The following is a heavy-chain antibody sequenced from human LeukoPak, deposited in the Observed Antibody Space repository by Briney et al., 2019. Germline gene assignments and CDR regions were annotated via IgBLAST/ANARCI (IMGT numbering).Heavy chain of an antibody. CDR3: ASLNDDRGY. CDR1: GFTFSSYS. D-gene: IGHD1-1*01. V-gene: IGHV3-48*01. Sequence: PGGSLRLSCAASGFTFSSYSMNWVRQAPGKGLEWVSYISSSSSTIYYADSVKGRFTISRDNAKNSLYLQMNSLRAEDTAVYYCASLNDDRGYWGQGTLVTVS. CDR2: ISSSSSTI. J-gene: IGHJ4*02.